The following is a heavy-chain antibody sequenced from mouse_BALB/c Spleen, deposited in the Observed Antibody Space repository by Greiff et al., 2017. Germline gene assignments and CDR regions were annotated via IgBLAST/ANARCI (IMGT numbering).Heavy chain of an antibody. CDR2: INPDNDYT. Sequence: VQLQQSGAELVRPGASVKISCKASGYTFTNHHINWVKQRPGQGLDWIGYINPDNDYTRYNQKFKGKATLTVDKSSSTAYLELSSLTSEDSAVYYCSRRGYGSYYDAMDYWGQGTSVTVSS. J-gene: IGHJ4*01. D-gene: IGHD1-2*01. V-gene: IGHV1S45*01. CDR3: SRRGYGSYYDAMDY. CDR1: GYTFTNHH.